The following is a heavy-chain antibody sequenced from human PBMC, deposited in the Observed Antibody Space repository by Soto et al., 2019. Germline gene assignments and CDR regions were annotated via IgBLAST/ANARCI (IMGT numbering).Heavy chain of an antibody. CDR1: GDTISTGGYT. CDR3: ARSDGRY. J-gene: IGHJ4*02. Sequence: SETLSLTCDVSGDTISTGGYTWAWIRQPPGKALEWIGHTYYSGSTNYNPSLKSRVTISVDTSKNQFSLKLSSVTAADTAVYYCARSDGRYWGQGTLVTVSS. V-gene: IGHV4-61*08. CDR2: TYYSGST.